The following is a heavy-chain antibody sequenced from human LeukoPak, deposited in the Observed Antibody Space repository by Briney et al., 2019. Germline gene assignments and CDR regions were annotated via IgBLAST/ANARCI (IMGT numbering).Heavy chain of an antibody. CDR2: ISGSGGST. J-gene: IGHJ4*02. D-gene: IGHD6-13*01. Sequence: GGSLRLSCAATGFAFSSYAMSGVRQAPGKGLEWVSAISGSGGSTYYADSVKGRFTISRDNSKNTLYLQMNSLRAEDTAVYYCAKDPIPRIAAAGTGSAYWGQGTLVTVSS. CDR1: GFAFSSYA. V-gene: IGHV3-23*01. CDR3: AKDPIPRIAAAGTGSAY.